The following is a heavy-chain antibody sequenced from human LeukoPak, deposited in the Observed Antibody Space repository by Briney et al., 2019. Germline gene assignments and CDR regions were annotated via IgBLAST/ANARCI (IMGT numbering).Heavy chain of an antibody. V-gene: IGHV4-59*01. CDR1: GGSISSYY. Sequence: ASETLSLTCTVSGGSISSYYWSWIRQPPGKGLEWIGYIYYSGSTNYNPSLKSRVTISVDTSKNQFSLKLSSVTAADTAVYYCARTTEGYCSGGSCYSYYYYMDVWGKGTTVTVSS. J-gene: IGHJ6*03. D-gene: IGHD2-15*01. CDR3: ARTTEGYCSGGSCYSYYYYMDV. CDR2: IYYSGST.